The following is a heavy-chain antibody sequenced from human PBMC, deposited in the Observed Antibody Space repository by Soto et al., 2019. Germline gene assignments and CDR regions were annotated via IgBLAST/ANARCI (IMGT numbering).Heavy chain of an antibody. CDR2: IIPIFGTA. Sequence: ASVKVSCKASGGTFSSYAISWVRQAPGQGLEWMGGIIPIFGTANYAQKFQGRVTITADESTSTAYMELSSLRSEDTAVYYCARVDYCGGDCYPIDYWGQGTLVTV. CDR1: GGTFSSYA. V-gene: IGHV1-69*13. D-gene: IGHD2-21*02. J-gene: IGHJ4*02. CDR3: ARVDYCGGDCYPIDY.